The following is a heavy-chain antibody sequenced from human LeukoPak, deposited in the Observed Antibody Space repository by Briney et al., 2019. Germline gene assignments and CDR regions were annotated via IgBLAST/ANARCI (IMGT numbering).Heavy chain of an antibody. CDR3: ARLYGDHGY. D-gene: IGHD2-21*02. CDR1: GGSFSGYY. CDR2: INHSGST. V-gene: IGHV4-34*01. Sequence: SETLSLTCAVYGGSFSGYYWSWIRQPPGKGLEWIGEINHSGSTNYNPSLKSRVTISVDTSKNQFSLKLSSVTAADSAVYYCARLYGDHGYWSQGTLVTVSS. J-gene: IGHJ4*02.